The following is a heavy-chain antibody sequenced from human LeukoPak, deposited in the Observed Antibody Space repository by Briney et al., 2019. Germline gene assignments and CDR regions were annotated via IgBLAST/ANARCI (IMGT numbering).Heavy chain of an antibody. D-gene: IGHD6-19*01. J-gene: IGHJ5*02. V-gene: IGHV4-61*02. CDR2: IYTSGST. Sequence: SQTLSLTCTVSGGYISSGSYYWSWIRQPAGKGLEWIGRIYTSGSTNYNPSLKSRVTISIDTSKNQFSLRLSSVTAADTAVYYCARKHTSGWVNWFDPWGQGTLVTVSS. CDR1: GGYISSGSYY. CDR3: ARKHTSGWVNWFDP.